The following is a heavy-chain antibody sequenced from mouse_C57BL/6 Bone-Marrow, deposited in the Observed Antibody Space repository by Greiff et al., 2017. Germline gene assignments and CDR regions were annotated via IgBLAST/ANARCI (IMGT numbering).Heavy chain of an antibody. V-gene: IGHV1-82*01. D-gene: IGHD4-1*01. Sequence: QVQLQQSGPELVKPGASVKISCKASGYAFSSSWMNWVKQRPGKGLEWIGRIYPGDGGTNYNGKFKGKATLTADKSSSTAYMQLSSLTSEDSAVYFCASWGWFSYWGQGTLVTVSA. CDR3: ASWGWFSY. CDR2: IYPGDGGT. CDR1: GYAFSSSW. J-gene: IGHJ3*01.